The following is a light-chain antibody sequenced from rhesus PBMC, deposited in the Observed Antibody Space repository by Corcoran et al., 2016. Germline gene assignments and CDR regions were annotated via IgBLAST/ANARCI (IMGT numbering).Light chain of an antibody. CDR1: ENVKNY. J-gene: IGKJ3*01. Sequence: DIQMTQSPSSLSASVGDRVTITCRATENVKNYLNWYQQKPWKAPKLLIYKASTLQSGVPSSFSGSGSGTDYTLTISSLQPEDVATYYCQHGYGTPFTFGPGTKLDIK. V-gene: IGKV1-74*01. CDR2: KAS. CDR3: QHGYGTPFT.